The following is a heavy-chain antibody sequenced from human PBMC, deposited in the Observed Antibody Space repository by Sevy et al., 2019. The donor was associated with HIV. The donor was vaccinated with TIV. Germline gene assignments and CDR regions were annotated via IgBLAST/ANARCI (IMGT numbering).Heavy chain of an antibody. CDR3: ARVGRKWGLLDYFDY. J-gene: IGHJ4*02. Sequence: GGSLRLSCAASGFTFSSYGMHWVRQAPGKGLEWVAVIWYDGSKKYYADSVKGRFTISRDNSKNTLYLQMNSLRAEDTAVYYCARVGRKWGLLDYFDYWGQGTLVTVSS. V-gene: IGHV3-33*01. D-gene: IGHD1-26*01. CDR1: GFTFSSYG. CDR2: IWYDGSKK.